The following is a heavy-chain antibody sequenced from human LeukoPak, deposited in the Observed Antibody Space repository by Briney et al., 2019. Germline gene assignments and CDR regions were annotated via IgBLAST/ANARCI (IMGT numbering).Heavy chain of an antibody. J-gene: IGHJ4*02. V-gene: IGHV3-23*01. CDR1: GFTFSSYA. D-gene: IGHD6-19*01. CDR2: ISGSGGST. CDR3: ARSSGIAVAGIDY. Sequence: PGGSLRLSCAASGFTFSSYAMSWVRQAPGKGLEWVSAISGSGGSTYYADSVKGRFTISRENAKNSLYLQMNSLRAGDTAVYYCARSSGIAVAGIDYWGQGTLVTVSS.